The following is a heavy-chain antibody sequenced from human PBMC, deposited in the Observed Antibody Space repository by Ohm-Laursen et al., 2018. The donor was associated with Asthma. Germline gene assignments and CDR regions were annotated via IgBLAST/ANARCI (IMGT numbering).Heavy chain of an antibody. CDR1: GFTFSSYW. D-gene: IGHD5-24*01. V-gene: IGHV3-74*01. CDR2: INSDGSST. J-gene: IGHJ4*02. Sequence: SLRLSCAASGFTFSSYWMHWVRQAPGKGLVWVSRINSDGSSTNYADSVKGRFTISRDDAKNTLYLQMNSLRADDSAVYYCARGNLEGLQWGQGTLVTVSS. CDR3: ARGNLEGLQ.